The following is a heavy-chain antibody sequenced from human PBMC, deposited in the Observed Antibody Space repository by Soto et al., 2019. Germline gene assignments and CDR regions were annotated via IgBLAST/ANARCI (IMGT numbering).Heavy chain of an antibody. CDR3: ARDRDGSGWYWWFAP. V-gene: IGHV4-4*07. Sequence: QVQLQESGPGLVKPSETLSLTCTVSGGSISSYYWSWIRQPAGKGLEWIGRIYTSGSTNYNPSLKSRVTMAVDTSKNQFSLKLSAVTAADTAVYYCARDRDGSGWYWWFAPWGQGTLVTVSS. CDR1: GGSISSYY. J-gene: IGHJ5*02. D-gene: IGHD6-19*01. CDR2: IYTSGST.